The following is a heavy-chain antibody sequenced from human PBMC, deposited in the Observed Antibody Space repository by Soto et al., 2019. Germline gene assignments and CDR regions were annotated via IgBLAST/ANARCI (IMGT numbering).Heavy chain of an antibody. CDR3: ARGSWNYDY. Sequence: ASVKVSCKASGHTFTDFAIHWVRQAPGQRLEWLGRINAGNGNTKYSQKFQGRVTVTWDTSVSTAYMELSSLRSEDTAVFYCARGSWNYDYWGQGTLVTVSS. CDR1: GHTFTDFA. D-gene: IGHD6-13*01. J-gene: IGHJ4*02. V-gene: IGHV1-3*01. CDR2: INAGNGNT.